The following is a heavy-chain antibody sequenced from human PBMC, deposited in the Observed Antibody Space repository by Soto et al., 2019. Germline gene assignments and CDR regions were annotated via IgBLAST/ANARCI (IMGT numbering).Heavy chain of an antibody. V-gene: IGHV4-4*02. CDR3: ARETFLAGTLFAY. CDR2: IYQTGST. J-gene: IGHJ4*02. Sequence: QVQLKESGPGLVKSSGTLSLTCAVSNGSISSSTWWSWVRQPPGKGLEWIGEIYQTGSTNYNPSLKSRVTISIDKANNHFSLRLTSMTAADTAVYYCARETFLAGTLFAYWGPGTLVIVAS. CDR1: NGSISSSTW. D-gene: IGHD6-19*01.